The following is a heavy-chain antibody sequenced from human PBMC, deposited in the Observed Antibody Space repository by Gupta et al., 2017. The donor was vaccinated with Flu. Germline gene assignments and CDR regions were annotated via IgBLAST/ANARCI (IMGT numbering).Heavy chain of an antibody. D-gene: IGHD3-3*01. Sequence: QAPGKGLQWVGRIKSKTDGGTTDYAAPVKGRFTISRDDSKNTLYLQMNSLNTEDTGIYYGTKDAITIFGVLVDDYMDVWGRGTAVTVSS. V-gene: IGHV3-15*01. J-gene: IGHJ6*03. CDR2: IKSKTDGGTT. CDR3: TKDAITIFGVLVDDYMDV.